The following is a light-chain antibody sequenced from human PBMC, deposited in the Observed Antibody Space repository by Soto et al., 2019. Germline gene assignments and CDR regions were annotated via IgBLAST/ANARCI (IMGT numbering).Light chain of an antibody. V-gene: IGLV2-11*01. Sequence: QSALTQPRSVSGSPGQSLTISCTGTSSDVGGYNYVSWYQQHPGKVPKLMIYDVTKRPSGVPDRFSGSKSGNTASLIISGLQSEDEADYYCCSHAGSYTYVFGTGTKVTVL. CDR2: DVT. CDR1: SSDVGGYNY. CDR3: CSHAGSYTYV. J-gene: IGLJ1*01.